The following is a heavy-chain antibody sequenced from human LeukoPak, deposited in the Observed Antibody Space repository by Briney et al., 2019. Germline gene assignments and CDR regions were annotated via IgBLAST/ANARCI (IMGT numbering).Heavy chain of an antibody. V-gene: IGHV4-38-2*01. Sequence: SSETLSLTCAVSGYSISSGFYWGWIRQSPGKGLEWIGSTYHSGITYYKPSLKSRVTISVDTSKNQFSLKLNSVTAADTAAYYCTRGVDTAMVLSTWFDPWGQGTLVTVSS. J-gene: IGHJ5*02. D-gene: IGHD5-18*01. CDR2: TYHSGIT. CDR1: GYSISSGFY. CDR3: TRGVDTAMVLSTWFDP.